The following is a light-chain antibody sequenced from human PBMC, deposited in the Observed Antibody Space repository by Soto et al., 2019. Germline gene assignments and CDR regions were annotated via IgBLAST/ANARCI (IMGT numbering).Light chain of an antibody. CDR3: QSYDSSLSGWV. CDR2: GNT. Sequence: QLVLTQPPSVSGAPGQRVTVSCIGSSSNIGAGYPVHWYQQLPGTAPQLLIYGNTNRHSGVPDRFSGSKSGTSASLAITGLQAEDEADYYCQSYDSSLSGWVFGGGTKLTVL. V-gene: IGLV1-40*01. CDR1: SSNIGAGYP. J-gene: IGLJ3*02.